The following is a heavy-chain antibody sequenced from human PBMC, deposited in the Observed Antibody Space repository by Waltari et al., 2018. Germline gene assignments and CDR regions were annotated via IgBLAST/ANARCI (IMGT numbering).Heavy chain of an antibody. CDR3: VRRDNLGYYWEGAFDY. CDR1: GFIFSSTS. CDR2: MSGRCGST. J-gene: IGHJ4*02. Sequence: EVQLLESGGGLVQPGGSLRLACTSSGFIFSSTSIGWVRQAPGKGVGWVSAMSGRCGSTYYGDSVQGRFTISRDNSNNILYLQMSSLTVEDTAIYCCVRRDNLGYYWEGAFDYWGQGTLVTVSS. V-gene: IGHV3-23*02. D-gene: IGHD1-26*01.